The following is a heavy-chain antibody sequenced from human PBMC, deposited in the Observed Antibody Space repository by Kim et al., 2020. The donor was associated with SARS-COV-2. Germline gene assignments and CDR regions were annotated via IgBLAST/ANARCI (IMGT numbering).Heavy chain of an antibody. D-gene: IGHD2-2*01. J-gene: IGHJ6*02. CDR1: GYTFTSYA. Sequence: ASVKVSCKASGYTFTSYAMHWVRQAPGQRLEWMGWINAGNGNTKYSQKFQGRVTITRDTSASTAYMELSSLRSEDTAVYYCAREDVVVVPSGMDVWGQGTTVTVSS. CDR2: INAGNGNT. CDR3: AREDVVVVPSGMDV. V-gene: IGHV1-3*01.